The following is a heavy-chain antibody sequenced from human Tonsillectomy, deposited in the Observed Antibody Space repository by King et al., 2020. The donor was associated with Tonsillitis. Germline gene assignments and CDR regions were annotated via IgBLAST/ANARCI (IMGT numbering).Heavy chain of an antibody. CDR2: INPNSGGT. J-gene: IGHJ6*02. V-gene: IGHV1-2*02. Sequence: VQLVQSGAEVKKPGASVKVSCKASGDTFTGYYMHWVRQAPGQGLEWMGWINPNSGGTNYAQKFQGRVTMTTDTSISTVHMELSRLRSDDTAVYYCARVTYDILTGYSPTNYYYYGMDVWGQGTTVTVSS. CDR3: ARVTYDILTGYSPTNYYYYGMDV. D-gene: IGHD3-9*01. CDR1: GDTFTGYY.